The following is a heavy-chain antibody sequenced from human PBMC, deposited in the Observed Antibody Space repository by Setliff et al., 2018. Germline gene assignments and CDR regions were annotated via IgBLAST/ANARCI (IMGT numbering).Heavy chain of an antibody. J-gene: IGHJ6*03. Sequence: GGSLRLSCAASGFTFSDYYMTWIRQAPGKGLEWVSYISRGGNTIYYADSVKGRFTISRDNARDSLFLQMNSLRAEDTAVYFCAREMLFDYLSWDYSSYYYMDVWGKGTTVTVSS. V-gene: IGHV3-11*04. CDR3: AREMLFDYLSWDYSSYYYMDV. CDR2: ISRGGNTI. D-gene: IGHD3-16*02. CDR1: GFTFSDYY.